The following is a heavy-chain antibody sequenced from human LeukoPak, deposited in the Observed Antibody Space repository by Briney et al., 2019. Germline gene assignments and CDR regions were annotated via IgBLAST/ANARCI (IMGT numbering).Heavy chain of an antibody. CDR2: INSDEINT. J-gene: IGHJ6*03. CDR1: GFSFSNYW. CDR3: TTDRGKKLRYLHYYYYYMDV. D-gene: IGHD3-9*01. V-gene: IGHV3-74*01. Sequence: GGSLRLSCAASGFSFSNYWMHWVRQVPGKGLEWVSRINSDEINTSYADSVKGRFTISRDNAKNTLYLQMNSLRAEDTAVYYCTTDRGKKLRYLHYYYYYMDVWGKGTTVTVSS.